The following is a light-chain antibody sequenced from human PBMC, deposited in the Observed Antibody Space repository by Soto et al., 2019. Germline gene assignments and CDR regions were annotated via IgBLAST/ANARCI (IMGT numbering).Light chain of an antibody. Sequence: QAVVTQPASVSGSPGQSITISCTGTSSDVGGYNYVSWYQQHPGKAPKLMLYDVTNRPSGVSNRFSGSKSGNTASLTISGLQAEDEADYYCSSYTSSSTPLVFGGGTKVTVL. CDR3: SSYTSSSTPLV. CDR1: SSDVGGYNY. V-gene: IGLV2-14*01. CDR2: DVT. J-gene: IGLJ3*02.